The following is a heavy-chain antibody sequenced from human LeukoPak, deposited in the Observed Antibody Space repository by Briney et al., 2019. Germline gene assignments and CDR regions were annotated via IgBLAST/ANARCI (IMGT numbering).Heavy chain of an antibody. D-gene: IGHD4-11*01. CDR2: IYTSGST. V-gene: IGHV4-4*07. Sequence: PSETLSLTCTVSGGSISSYYWSWIRQPAGKGLEWIGRIYTSGSTNYNPSLKSRVTMSVDTSKSQFSLKLSSVTAADTAVYYCASSTFSNYVNYEYYFDYWGQGTLVTVSS. CDR3: ASSTFSNYVNYEYYFDY. CDR1: GGSISSYY. J-gene: IGHJ4*02.